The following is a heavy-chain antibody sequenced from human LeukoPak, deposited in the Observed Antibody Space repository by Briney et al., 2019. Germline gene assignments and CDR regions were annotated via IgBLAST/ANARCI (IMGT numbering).Heavy chain of an antibody. J-gene: IGHJ6*03. D-gene: IGHD3-10*01. Sequence: GGSLRLSCEASRFPFNTYHFHWVRQAPGKGLEWLAVVSSDGSDNYNADSVKGRFTISRDNSRNTLYLQMNSLRGEDAAVYSCARGGIPTGPYYYFYYMDVWGKGTAVTVSS. CDR1: RFPFNTYH. CDR3: ARGGIPTGPYYYFYYMDV. CDR2: VSSDGSDN. V-gene: IGHV3-30*03.